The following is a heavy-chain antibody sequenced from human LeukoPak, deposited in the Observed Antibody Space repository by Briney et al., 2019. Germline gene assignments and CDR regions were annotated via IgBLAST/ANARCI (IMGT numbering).Heavy chain of an antibody. CDR2: INMDGSDT. CDR3: ARGVYYAMDV. Sequence: TGGSLRLSCAASGFTFSSYGMGWVRQAPGKGLVWVSGINMDGSDTSYADFVKGRFTVSRDNAKNTLYVQMNSLRADDTAVYYCARGVYYAMDVWGQGTTVTVSS. V-gene: IGHV3-74*01. CDR1: GFTFSSYG. J-gene: IGHJ6*02. D-gene: IGHD3-16*01.